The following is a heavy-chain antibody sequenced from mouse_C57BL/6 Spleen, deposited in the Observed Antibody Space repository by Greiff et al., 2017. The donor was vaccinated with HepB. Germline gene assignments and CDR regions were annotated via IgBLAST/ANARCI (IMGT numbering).Heavy chain of an antibody. D-gene: IGHD2-2*01. V-gene: IGHV1-82*01. J-gene: IGHJ3*01. CDR1: GYAFSSSW. CDR3: AANYGYDKRFAY. Sequence: VQLQESGPELVKPGASVKISCKASGYAFSSSWMNWVKQRPGKGLEWIGRIYPGDGDTNYNGKFKGKATLTADKSSSTAYMQLSSLTSEDSAVYFCAANYGYDKRFAYWGQGTLVTVSA. CDR2: IYPGDGDT.